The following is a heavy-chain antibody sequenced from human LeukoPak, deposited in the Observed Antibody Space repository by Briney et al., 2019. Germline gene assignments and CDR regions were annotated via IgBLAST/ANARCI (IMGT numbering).Heavy chain of an antibody. D-gene: IGHD3-3*01. CDR2: IFIGGGT. CDR3: ARHGGTLDP. J-gene: IGHJ5*02. Sequence: LETLSLTCTVSGYSIRSFDWTWIRQPPGKGLEWIGYIFIGGGTSYNPSLTSRVTISLDTSKSQFSLKLRSVTAADTAVYYCARHGGTLDPWGQGTLVTVSS. CDR1: GYSIRSFD. V-gene: IGHV4-4*09.